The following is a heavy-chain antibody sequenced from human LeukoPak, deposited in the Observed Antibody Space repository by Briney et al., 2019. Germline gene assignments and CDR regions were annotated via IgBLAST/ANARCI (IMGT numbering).Heavy chain of an antibody. CDR2: ISTSGSTI. Sequence: GGSLRLSCAASGFTFSSYEMNWVRQAPGKGLEWVSHISTSGSTIYYANSVKGRFTISRDNAKNSLYLQMNSLRAEDTALYYCARDATTATGWVYMDVWGKGTTVTISS. CDR1: GFTFSSYE. J-gene: IGHJ6*03. CDR3: ARDATTATGWVYMDV. V-gene: IGHV3-48*03. D-gene: IGHD6-13*01.